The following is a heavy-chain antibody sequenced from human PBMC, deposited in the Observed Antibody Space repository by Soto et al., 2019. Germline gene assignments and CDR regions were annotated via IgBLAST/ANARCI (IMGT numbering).Heavy chain of an antibody. V-gene: IGHV4-30-2*01. Sequence: QLQLQESDSGLVRPSQTLSLTCAVSGGSISSGGYSWNWIRQPPGKGLEWIGYIYHSGSTLYNPSLKSRVTISVDKSTNQFSLKLTSVTAADTAVYYCARDQLEGNWFDPWGQGTLVTVSS. CDR2: IYHSGST. D-gene: IGHD1-1*01. CDR3: ARDQLEGNWFDP. CDR1: GGSISSGGYS. J-gene: IGHJ5*02.